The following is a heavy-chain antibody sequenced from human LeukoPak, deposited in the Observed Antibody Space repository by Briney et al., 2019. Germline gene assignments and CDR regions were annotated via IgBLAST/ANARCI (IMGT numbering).Heavy chain of an antibody. CDR1: GGSITTSNYF. D-gene: IGHD1-26*01. V-gene: IGHV4-39*01. CDR2: IYYSGST. CDR3: ARRHSGSFDS. Sequence: SETLSLTCTLSGGSITTSNYFWGRIRRPPGKGLEWIGSIYYSGSTYYNPSLKSRVTISLDPSQNQFSLKLSSVTAADTAVYYCARRHSGSFDSWGQGALVTVSS. J-gene: IGHJ4*02.